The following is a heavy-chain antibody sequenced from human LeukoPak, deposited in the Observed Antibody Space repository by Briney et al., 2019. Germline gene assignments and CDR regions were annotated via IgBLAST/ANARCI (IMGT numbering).Heavy chain of an antibody. J-gene: IGHJ6*02. CDR2: IGRYGVTT. V-gene: IGHV3-48*03. Sequence: GGSLRLSCAASGFTLSSYEMNWVRQAPGKWLEWVAYIGRYGVTTYYADSVKGRFTISGDNAKNSLNLQMNSLRAEDTAVYYCATLSDRNFYYSYGLDVWGQGTTVTVS. CDR1: GFTLSSYE. CDR3: ATLSDRNFYYSYGLDV. D-gene: IGHD1-14*01.